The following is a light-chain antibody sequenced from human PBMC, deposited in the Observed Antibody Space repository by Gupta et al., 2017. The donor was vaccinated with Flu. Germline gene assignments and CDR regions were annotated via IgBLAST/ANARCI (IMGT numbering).Light chain of an antibody. J-gene: IGLJ2*01. CDR3: SSYAGSNNLV. CDR2: DIS. CDR1: SSDVGGYNY. Sequence: SVTISCTGTSSDVGGYNYVSWYQQHPGKAPKFMIYDISKRPSGVPDRFSGSKSGNTASLTVSGLQAEDEADYYCSSYAGSNNLVFGGGTKLIVL. V-gene: IGLV2-8*01.